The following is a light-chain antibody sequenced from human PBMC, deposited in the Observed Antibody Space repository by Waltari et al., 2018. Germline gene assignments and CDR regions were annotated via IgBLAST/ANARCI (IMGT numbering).Light chain of an antibody. CDR2: EVS. Sequence: QSALTQPPSASGSPGQSVTIPCTGTGSDLGAYNYVSWYQQHPGKAPKLMIYEVSKRPSGAPDRFSGSKSGNTASLTVSGLQREDEADYYCTSYAGSNIVVFGGGTKLTVL. CDR1: GSDLGAYNY. V-gene: IGLV2-8*01. CDR3: TSYAGSNIVV. J-gene: IGLJ2*01.